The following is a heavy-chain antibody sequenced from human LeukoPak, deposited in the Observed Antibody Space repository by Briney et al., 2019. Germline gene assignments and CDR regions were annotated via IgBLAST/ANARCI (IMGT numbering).Heavy chain of an antibody. CDR3: ARRCSSTSCFYGMDV. Sequence: ASETLSLTCTVSGGSISSGGYSWSWIRQHPGKGLEWIGYIYYSGSTYYNPSLKSRVTISVDTSKNQFSLKLSSVTAADTAVYYSARRCSSTSCFYGMDVWGQGTTVTVSS. CDR1: GGSISSGGYS. CDR2: IYYSGST. D-gene: IGHD2-2*01. V-gene: IGHV4-31*03. J-gene: IGHJ6*02.